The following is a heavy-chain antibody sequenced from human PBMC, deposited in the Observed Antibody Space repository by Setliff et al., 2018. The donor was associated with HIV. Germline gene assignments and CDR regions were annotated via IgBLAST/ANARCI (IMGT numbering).Heavy chain of an antibody. J-gene: IGHJ4*02. CDR3: ARDGGRSGWDFVLGYSDY. Sequence: SETLSLTCTVSGGSTDSGSYYWAWIRQPPGKGLEWIGSMYYTGSIYYNPSLKSRVTISIDTSKNQFSLKLNSVTAADTATYYCARDGGRSGWDFVLGYSDYWGPGTLVTFSS. CDR1: GGSTDSGSYY. CDR2: MYYTGSI. V-gene: IGHV4-39*02. D-gene: IGHD6-19*01.